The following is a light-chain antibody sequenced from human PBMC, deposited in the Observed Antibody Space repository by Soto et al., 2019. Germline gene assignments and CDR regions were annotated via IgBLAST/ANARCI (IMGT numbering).Light chain of an antibody. V-gene: IGKV3-20*01. CDR3: HLRET. J-gene: IGKJ1*01. CDR2: GAS. CDR1: QSFRGL. Sequence: EVVLKQSPVTLSFSPGERATLSCRASQSFRGLLAWYQQKPGQAPRLLIYGASSRATGIPDRFSGSGSGTDFTLTISRLEHEDFAVYYCHLRETFGQGTKVDIK.